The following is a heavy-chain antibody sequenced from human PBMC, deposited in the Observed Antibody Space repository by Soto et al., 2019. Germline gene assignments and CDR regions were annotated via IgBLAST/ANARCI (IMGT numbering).Heavy chain of an antibody. Sequence: QVQLQESGPGLVKPSETVSLTCTVSGGSISSFYWSRIRQPPGKGLEWIGYIYYTGSTNYNPSLKSPVTISVDTSKNQFSLKLSSVTAADTAVYYCARGRHWLDYWGQGTLVTVSS. CDR3: ARGRHWLDY. V-gene: IGHV4-59*01. D-gene: IGHD6-19*01. CDR2: IYYTGST. CDR1: GGSISSFY. J-gene: IGHJ4*02.